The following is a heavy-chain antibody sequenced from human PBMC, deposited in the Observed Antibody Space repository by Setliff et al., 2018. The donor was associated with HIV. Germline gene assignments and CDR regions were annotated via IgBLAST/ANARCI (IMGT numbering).Heavy chain of an antibody. Sequence: ASVKVSCKASGFSFITYGVTWVRLAPGQGLEWMGWISANNGNTNFAQELQGRLTMTTDISRNTAYMELRSLISDDTAVYYCSRPTYQYDSGGSPQLWLDPWGQGTLVTVSS. D-gene: IGHD3-22*01. CDR3: SRPTYQYDSGGSPQLWLDP. J-gene: IGHJ5*02. V-gene: IGHV1-18*01. CDR1: GFSFITYG. CDR2: ISANNGNT.